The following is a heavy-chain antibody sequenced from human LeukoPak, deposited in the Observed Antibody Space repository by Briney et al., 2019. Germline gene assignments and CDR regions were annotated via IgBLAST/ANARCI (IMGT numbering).Heavy chain of an antibody. CDR1: GGSMSSTGYY. V-gene: IGHV4-39*01. J-gene: IGHJ3*02. CDR3: ARRRPPSGFDI. Sequence: PSETLSLTCTVSGGSMSSTGYYWGWIRQPPGKGLEWIGNIYYSGTTYYNPSLKSRVVISVDTSENQFSLKLSYVTAAETAVYYCARRRPPSGFDIWGQGTMVTVSS. CDR2: IYYSGTT. D-gene: IGHD6-19*01.